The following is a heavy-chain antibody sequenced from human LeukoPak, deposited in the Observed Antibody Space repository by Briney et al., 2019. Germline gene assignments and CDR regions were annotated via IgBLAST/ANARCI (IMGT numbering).Heavy chain of an antibody. CDR3: ARDSGGIEDAFDI. D-gene: IGHD2-15*01. Sequence: GGSLRLSCVASGFTFKRDSMNWVRQAPGKGLEWVSYISGSSNTIHYADSVQGRFTVSRDNDKKSLYLQMNSLRAEDTALYYCARDSGGIEDAFDIWDQGTMVTVSS. V-gene: IGHV3-48*01. J-gene: IGHJ3*02. CDR1: GFTFKRDS. CDR2: ISGSSNTI.